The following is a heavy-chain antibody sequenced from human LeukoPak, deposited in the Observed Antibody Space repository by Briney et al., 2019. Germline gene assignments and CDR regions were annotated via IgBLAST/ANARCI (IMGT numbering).Heavy chain of an antibody. CDR2: ISSSSSYI. J-gene: IGHJ6*02. Sequence: KSGGSLRLSCAASGFTFSSYSMNWVRQAPGKGLEWVSSISSSSSYIYYADSVKGRFTISRDNAKNSLYLQMNSLRAEDTAVYYCARDIVVVPAALAGMDVWGQGTTVTVSS. D-gene: IGHD2-2*01. V-gene: IGHV3-21*01. CDR1: GFTFSSYS. CDR3: ARDIVVVPAALAGMDV.